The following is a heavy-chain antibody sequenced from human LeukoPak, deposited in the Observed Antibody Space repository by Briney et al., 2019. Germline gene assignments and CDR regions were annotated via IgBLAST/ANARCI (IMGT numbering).Heavy chain of an antibody. J-gene: IGHJ3*01. D-gene: IGHD2-2*01. Sequence: GESLKISCKVSGYSFTNYWITWVRQMPGNGLEWMGRIDPSDSYTKYSPSFQGLVSISADKSIATAYLQWSSLEASDTAMYSCARHAGDGGAFDVWGQGTMVTVSS. CDR3: ARHAGDGGAFDV. V-gene: IGHV5-10-1*01. CDR1: GYSFTNYW. CDR2: IDPSDSYT.